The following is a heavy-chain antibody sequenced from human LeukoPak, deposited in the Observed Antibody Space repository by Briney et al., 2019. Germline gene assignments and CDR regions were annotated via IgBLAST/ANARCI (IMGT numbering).Heavy chain of an antibody. D-gene: IGHD2-15*01. CDR2: ISSSGSTI. CDR1: GFTFSDYY. CDR3: ARVSGYCSGGSCYDWFDP. V-gene: IGHV3-11*01. Sequence: GGSLRLSCAASGFTFSDYYMSWIRQAPGKGLEWVSYISSSGSTIYYADSVKGRFTISRDNAKNSLYLQMNSLRAEDTAVYYCARVSGYCSGGSCYDWFDPWGQGTLVTVSS. J-gene: IGHJ5*02.